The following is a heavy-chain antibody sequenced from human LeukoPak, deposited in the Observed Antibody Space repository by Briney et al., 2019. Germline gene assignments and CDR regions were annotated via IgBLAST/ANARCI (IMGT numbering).Heavy chain of an antibody. D-gene: IGHD1-26*01. CDR1: GFTFSDYY. CDR2: ISSSSSYI. CDR3: VRDSGSYNFDF. Sequence: PGGSLRLSCAASGFTFSDYYMGWIRQAPGKGLEWVSSISSSSSYIYYADSVKGRFTISRDNAKNSLYLQMNSLRAEDTAVYFCVRDSGSYNFDFWGQGTLVTVSS. J-gene: IGHJ4*02. V-gene: IGHV3-11*06.